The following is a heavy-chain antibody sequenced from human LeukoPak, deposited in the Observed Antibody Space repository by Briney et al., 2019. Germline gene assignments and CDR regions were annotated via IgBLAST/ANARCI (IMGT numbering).Heavy chain of an antibody. V-gene: IGHV5-51*01. CDR2: IYPGDSDT. CDR1: GYSFTSYW. CDR3: ARQTYYGSGSYPDYGSFDY. D-gene: IGHD3-10*01. Sequence: GESLKISCKGSGYSFTSYWIGWVRQMPGKGLEWMGIIYPGDSDTRYSPSFQGQVTISADKSISTAYLQWSSLKASDTAMYYCARQTYYGSGSYPDYGSFDYWGQGTLVTVSS. J-gene: IGHJ4*02.